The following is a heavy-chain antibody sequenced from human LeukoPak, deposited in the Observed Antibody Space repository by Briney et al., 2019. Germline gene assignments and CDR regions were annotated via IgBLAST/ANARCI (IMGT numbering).Heavy chain of an antibody. Sequence: SETLSLTCTVSGGSISSSSYYWGWIRQPSGKGLEWIGSIYYSGSTYYNPSLKSRVTISVDTSKNQFSLKLSSVTAADTAVYYCARQGLDGFPTQGGAFDIWGQGTMVTVSS. CDR3: ARQGLDGFPTQGGAFDI. D-gene: IGHD3-10*01. J-gene: IGHJ3*02. CDR1: GGSISSSSYY. CDR2: IYYSGST. V-gene: IGHV4-39*01.